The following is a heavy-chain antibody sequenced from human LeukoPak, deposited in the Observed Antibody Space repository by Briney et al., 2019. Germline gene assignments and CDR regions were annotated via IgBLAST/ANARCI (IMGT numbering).Heavy chain of an antibody. V-gene: IGHV3-23*01. Sequence: GGSLRLSRAASGFTFSSYAMSWVRQAPGKGLEWVSAISGSGGSTYYAGSVKGRFTISRDNSKNTLYLQMNSLRAEDTAVYYCAKDSCGGGSCYSYFDYWGQGVLVTVSS. CDR1: GFTFSSYA. CDR2: ISGSGGST. D-gene: IGHD2-15*01. CDR3: AKDSCGGGSCYSYFDY. J-gene: IGHJ4*02.